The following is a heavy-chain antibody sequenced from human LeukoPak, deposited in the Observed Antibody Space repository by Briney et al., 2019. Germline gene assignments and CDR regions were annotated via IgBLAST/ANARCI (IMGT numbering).Heavy chain of an antibody. J-gene: IGHJ4*02. Sequence: ASGKVCCKGSGYGFTSYGMHWVRQGQGQRLEWMGGINAGNGNTKYSPKFQGRVTITRDTSASTAYMELSSLRSEDTAVYYCAREDGYYYDSSGYRYWGQGTLVTVSS. D-gene: IGHD3-22*01. CDR1: GYGFTSYG. V-gene: IGHV1-3*01. CDR3: AREDGYYYDSSGYRY. CDR2: INAGNGNT.